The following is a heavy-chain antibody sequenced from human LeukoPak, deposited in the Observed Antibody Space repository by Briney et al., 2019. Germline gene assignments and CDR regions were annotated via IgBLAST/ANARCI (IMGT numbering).Heavy chain of an antibody. Sequence: GESLKISCKGSGYNFTNYWIGWVRQMPGKGLEWMGVIYPGDSDTRYSPSFQGQVTISADKSISAAYLQWSSLKASDTAMYYCAKLRAPRKYYYGEGSYDPWGQGTLVTVSS. CDR3: AKLRAPRKYYYGEGSYDP. V-gene: IGHV5-51*01. D-gene: IGHD3-10*01. J-gene: IGHJ5*02. CDR1: GYNFTNYW. CDR2: IYPGDSDT.